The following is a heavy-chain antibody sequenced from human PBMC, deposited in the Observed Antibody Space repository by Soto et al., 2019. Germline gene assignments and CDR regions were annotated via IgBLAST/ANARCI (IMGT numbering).Heavy chain of an antibody. D-gene: IGHD2-2*01. CDR1: GFTFSSYG. CDR3: AKDNQCSSISCYLTHAYYYYGMDV. CDR2: ISYDGSNK. Sequence: GGSLRLSCAASGFTFSSYGMHWVRQAPGKGLEWVAVISYDGSNKYYADSVKGRFTISRDSSKNTLYLQMNSLRAEDTAVYYCAKDNQCSSISCYLTHAYYYYGMDVWGQGTSVTVSS. V-gene: IGHV3-30*18. J-gene: IGHJ6*02.